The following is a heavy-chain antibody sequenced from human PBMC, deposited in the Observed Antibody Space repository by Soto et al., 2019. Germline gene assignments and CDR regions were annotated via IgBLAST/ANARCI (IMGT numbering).Heavy chain of an antibody. V-gene: IGHV1-24*01. CDR3: ATEIGIAAAFGAFDI. CDR1: GYTLTELS. J-gene: IGHJ3*02. CDR2: FDPEDGET. Sequence: ASVKVSCKVSGYTLTELSMHWVRQAPGKGLEWMGGFDPEDGETIYAQKFQGRVTMTEDTSTDTAYMELSSLRSEDTAVYYCATEIGIAAAFGAFDIWDQGTMVTVSS. D-gene: IGHD6-13*01.